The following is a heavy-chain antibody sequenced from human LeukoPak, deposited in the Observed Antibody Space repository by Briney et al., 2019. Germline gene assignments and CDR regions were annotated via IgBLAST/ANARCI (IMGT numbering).Heavy chain of an antibody. Sequence: GGSLRLSCAASGFTFSSYNTNWVRQAPGKGLEWVSSISDGGNSVFYAGSVKGRFTISRDNAKNSLYLQMNSLRAEDTAIYYCARAGSGWYPVNWGQGTLVTVSS. CDR1: GFTFSSYN. V-gene: IGHV3-21*01. J-gene: IGHJ4*02. CDR3: ARAGSGWYPVN. CDR2: ISDGGNSV. D-gene: IGHD6-19*01.